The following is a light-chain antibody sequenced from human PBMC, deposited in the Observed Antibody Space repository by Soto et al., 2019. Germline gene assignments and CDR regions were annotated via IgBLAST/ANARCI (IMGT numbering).Light chain of an antibody. J-gene: IGLJ1*01. CDR2: DVS. CDR3: SSYTSGGTLV. Sequence: QSALTQPASVSGSPGQSITISCTGTSSDVGGYNYVSWYQQHPGKAPKLMIYDVSARPSGVSNRFSGSKSGNTASLTISGLQAEDEDDYYCSSYTSGGTLVFGTGTKLTVL. V-gene: IGLV2-14*01. CDR1: SSDVGGYNY.